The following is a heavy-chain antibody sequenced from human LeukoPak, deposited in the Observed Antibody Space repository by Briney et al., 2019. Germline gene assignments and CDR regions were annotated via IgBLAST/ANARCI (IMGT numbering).Heavy chain of an antibody. CDR1: GGSISSSTYY. D-gene: IGHD3-3*01. Sequence: SETLSLTCTVSGGSISSSTYYWCWIRQPPGKGLEWIGSMYYSGNTYYNPSLKSRVTISVDTSKNQFSLKLTSVTAADTAVYYCARHLYYDSWSGYSNWFDPWGQGTLVTVSS. CDR3: ARHLYYDSWSGYSNWFDP. J-gene: IGHJ5*02. V-gene: IGHV4-39*01. CDR2: MYYSGNT.